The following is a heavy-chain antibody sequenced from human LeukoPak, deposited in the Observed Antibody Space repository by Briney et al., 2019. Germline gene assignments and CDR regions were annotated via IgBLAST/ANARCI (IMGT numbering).Heavy chain of an antibody. V-gene: IGHV3-7*01. CDR1: GFTFSSYW. CDR3: ARDSSLSGRNWFDP. CDR2: IKQDGSEK. D-gene: IGHD2-2*01. Sequence: ESGGSLRLSCAASGFTFSSYWMSWVRQAPGKGLEWVANIKQDGSEKYYVDSVKGRFTISGDNAKNSLYLQMNSLRAEDTAVYYCARDSSLSGRNWFDPWGQGTLVTVSS. J-gene: IGHJ5*02.